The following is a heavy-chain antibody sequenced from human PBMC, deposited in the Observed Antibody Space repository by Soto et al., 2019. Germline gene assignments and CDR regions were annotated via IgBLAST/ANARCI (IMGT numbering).Heavy chain of an antibody. CDR1: GFTFSSYA. CDR2: ISGGGGST. CDR3: ANLELEGLAARNYYYYGMDV. Sequence: GGSLRLSCAASGFTFSSYAMSWVRQAPGMGLEWVSAISGGGGSTFYADSVKGRFTISSDNSKNTLYLQMNSLRAEDTAVYYCANLELEGLAARNYYYYGMDVWGQGTKVTVSS. V-gene: IGHV3-23*01. J-gene: IGHJ6*02. D-gene: IGHD3-3*01.